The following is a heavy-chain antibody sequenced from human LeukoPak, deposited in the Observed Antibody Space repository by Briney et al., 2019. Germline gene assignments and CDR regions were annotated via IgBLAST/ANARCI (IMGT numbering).Heavy chain of an antibody. D-gene: IGHD3-10*01. V-gene: IGHV4-34*01. CDR3: ARGQWFRAF. CDR2: VHCSGSA. Sequence: SETLSLTCAVYGGSFSGYYWTWIRQSPGRGLEWIGEVHCSGSATYNPSLKSRVAISVDTSINQFSLKMNSVTAADTAVYYCARGQWFRAFWSRGTPVTVSS. J-gene: IGHJ4*02. CDR1: GGSFSGYY.